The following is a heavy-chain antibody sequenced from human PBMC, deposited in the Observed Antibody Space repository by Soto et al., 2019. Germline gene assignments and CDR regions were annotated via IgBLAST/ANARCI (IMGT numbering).Heavy chain of an antibody. CDR1: GGSISSGGYS. J-gene: IGHJ5*02. D-gene: IGHD1-26*01. Sequence: LSLTCTVSGGSISSGGYSWRWLRQPPGKGLEWIGDINHSGSTYYNPSLKSRVTISIDRSKNQFSLNLTSVTAADTAVYFCAREGGAGATNWFDPWGQGTLVTVSS. V-gene: IGHV4-30-2*01. CDR3: AREGGAGATNWFDP. CDR2: INHSGST.